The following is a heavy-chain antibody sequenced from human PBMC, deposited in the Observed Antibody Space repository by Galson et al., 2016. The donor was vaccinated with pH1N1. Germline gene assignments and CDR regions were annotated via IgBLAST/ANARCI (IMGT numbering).Heavy chain of an antibody. CDR3: AGHYYTGGYGAFEI. CDR2: FHQSGTT. J-gene: IGHJ4*02. CDR1: GGSISNDKW. Sequence: ETLSLTCAVSGGSISNDKWWSWVRQPPGTGLEWIGEFHQSGTTNYNPSLKSRVTISVDKSKNHLALKLSSVTAADTAVYYCAGHYYTGGYGAFEIWGQGTLVTVSS. V-gene: IGHV4-4*02. D-gene: IGHD2-8*02.